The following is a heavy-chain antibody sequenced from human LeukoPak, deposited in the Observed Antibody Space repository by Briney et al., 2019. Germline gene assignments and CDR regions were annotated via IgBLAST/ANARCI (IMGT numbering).Heavy chain of an antibody. J-gene: IGHJ6*04. CDR1: GYSISSGYY. D-gene: IGHD2-2*01. CDR2: IYHSGST. V-gene: IGHV4-38-2*02. Sequence: PSETLSLTCAASGYSISSGYYWGWIRQPPGKGLEWIGSIYHSGSTYYNPSLKSRVTISVDTSKNQFSLKLSSVTAADTAVYYCARDRATPGYQLLRVEYYYGMDVWGKGTTVTVSS. CDR3: ARDRATPGYQLLRVEYYYGMDV.